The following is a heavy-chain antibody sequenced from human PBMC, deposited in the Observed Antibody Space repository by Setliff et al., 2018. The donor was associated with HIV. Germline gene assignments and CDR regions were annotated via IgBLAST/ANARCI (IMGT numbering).Heavy chain of an antibody. J-gene: IGHJ5*02. D-gene: IGHD3-9*01. CDR3: ARGFEVESSGWFDP. Sequence: SVKVSCKASGGTFRSHEISWVRQAPGQGLEWMGGIVPILNTGNYAPKFQGRVTITADESTTTAYMELSSLRSEDTAVYYCARGFEVESSGWFDPWGQGTLVTVSS. CDR1: GGTFRSHE. CDR2: IVPILNTG. V-gene: IGHV1-69*13.